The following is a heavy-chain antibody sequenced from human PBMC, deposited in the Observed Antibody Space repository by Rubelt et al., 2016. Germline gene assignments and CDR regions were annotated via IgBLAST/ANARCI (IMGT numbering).Heavy chain of an antibody. CDR1: GGSISSYY. V-gene: IGHV4-59*12. D-gene: IGHD3-22*01. CDR2: IYYSGST. J-gene: IGHJ4*02. Sequence: QVQLQESGPGLVKPSETLSLTCTVSGGSISSYYWSWIRQPPGKGLEWIGYIYYSGSTYYNPSLKSRVTISVDTSKNQFSLKLSYVTAADTAVYYGARGRSDYYDSSGCDYWGQGTLVTVSS. CDR3: ARGRSDYYDSSGCDY.